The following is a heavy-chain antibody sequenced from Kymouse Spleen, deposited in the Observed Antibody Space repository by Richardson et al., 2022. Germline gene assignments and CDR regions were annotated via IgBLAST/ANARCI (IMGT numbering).Heavy chain of an antibody. D-gene: IGHD6-19*01. V-gene: IGHV3-33*01. CDR1: GFTFSSYG. CDR2: IWYDGSNK. Sequence: QVQLVESGGGVVQPGRSLRLSCAASGFTFSSYGMHWVRQAPGKGLEWVAVIWYDGSNKYYADSVKGRFTISRDNSKNTLYLQMNSLRAEDTAVYYCARIAVAGTSLFDYWGQGTLVTVSS. J-gene: IGHJ4*02. CDR3: ARIAVAGTSLFDY.